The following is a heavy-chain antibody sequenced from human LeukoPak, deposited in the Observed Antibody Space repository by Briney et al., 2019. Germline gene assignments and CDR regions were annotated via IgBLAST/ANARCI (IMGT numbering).Heavy chain of an antibody. V-gene: IGHV4-59*01. J-gene: IGHJ5*02. CDR1: GGSISSYY. CDR3: ARGTCDMTA. CDR2: IYYSGST. Sequence: SETLSLTCTVSGGSISSYYWSWIRQPPGKGLEWIGYIYYSGSTNYNPSLKSRVTISVDTSKNQFSLKLSSVTAADTAVYYCARGTCDMTAWGQGTLVTVSS. D-gene: IGHD2-15*01.